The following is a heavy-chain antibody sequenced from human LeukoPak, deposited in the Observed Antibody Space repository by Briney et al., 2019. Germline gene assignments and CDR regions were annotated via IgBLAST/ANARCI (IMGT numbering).Heavy chain of an antibody. CDR3: AKGVVVAPDVTPFDY. Sequence: GGSLRLSCAASGFTFSNYAMSWVRQAPGKGLEWVSDISGSGDSTNYADSVKGRFTISRDNSKNTLYLQMNSLRAEDTAIYYCAKGVVVAPDVTPFDYWGQGTLVTVSS. J-gene: IGHJ4*02. D-gene: IGHD2-15*01. CDR2: ISGSGDST. V-gene: IGHV3-23*01. CDR1: GFTFSNYA.